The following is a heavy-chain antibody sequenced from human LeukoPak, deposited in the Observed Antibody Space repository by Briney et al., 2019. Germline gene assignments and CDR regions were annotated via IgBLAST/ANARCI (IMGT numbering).Heavy chain of an antibody. Sequence: SETLSLTCAVYGGSFSGYYWSWIRQPPGKGLEWIGEINHSGSTNYNPSLKSRVTISVDTSKNQFSLKLSSVTAADTAVYYCARSAVEGIQLWSTYYFDYWGQGTLVTVSS. CDR3: ARSAVEGIQLWSTYYFDY. J-gene: IGHJ4*02. V-gene: IGHV4-34*01. CDR1: GGSFSGYY. D-gene: IGHD5-18*01. CDR2: INHSGST.